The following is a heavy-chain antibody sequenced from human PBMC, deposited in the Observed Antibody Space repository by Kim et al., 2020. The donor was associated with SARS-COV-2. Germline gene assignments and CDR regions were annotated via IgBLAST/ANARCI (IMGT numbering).Heavy chain of an antibody. V-gene: IGHV1-3*01. Sequence: GHGNTKYLQEFTGRVTITRDTSASTAYMELSSLRSEDTAVYYCARDLGDIWGQGTMVTVSS. D-gene: IGHD3-16*01. J-gene: IGHJ3*02. CDR2: GHGNT. CDR3: ARDLGDI.